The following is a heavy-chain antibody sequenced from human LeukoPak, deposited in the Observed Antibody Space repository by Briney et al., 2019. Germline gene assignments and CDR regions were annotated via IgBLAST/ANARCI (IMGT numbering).Heavy chain of an antibody. Sequence: ASETLSLTCTASGGSISSYYWSWIRQPPGKGLEWIGYIYYSGSTNYNPSLKSRVTISVDTSKNQFSLKLSSVTAADTAVYYCARNNYGAKDYWGQGTLVTVSS. CDR1: GGSISSYY. CDR2: IYYSGST. V-gene: IGHV4-59*01. J-gene: IGHJ4*02. D-gene: IGHD4-17*01. CDR3: ARNNYGAKDY.